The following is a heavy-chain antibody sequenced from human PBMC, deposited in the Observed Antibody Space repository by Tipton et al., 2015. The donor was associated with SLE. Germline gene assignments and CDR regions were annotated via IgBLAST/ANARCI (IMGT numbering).Heavy chain of an antibody. J-gene: IGHJ5*02. V-gene: IGHV4-39*07. CDR2: IYYTGTTT. CDR1: GGSVSISSKY. Sequence: TLSLTCTVSGGSVSISSKYWAWLRHPPGKGLEWIGSIYYTGTTTYYHSFLKSRVTMSADTSKNQFSLRLISVIAADTAVYYCARLHGYSYGLNWFDPWGQGTLISVSS. CDR3: ARLHGYSYGLNWFDP. D-gene: IGHD5-18*01.